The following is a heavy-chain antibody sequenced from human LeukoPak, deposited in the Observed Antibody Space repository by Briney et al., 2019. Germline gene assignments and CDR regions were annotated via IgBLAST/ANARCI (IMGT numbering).Heavy chain of an antibody. CDR2: IYYSGST. D-gene: IGHD3-3*01. Sequence: SETLSLTCTVSGGPISSYYWSWLRQPPGKGLEWIGYIYYSGSTNYNPSLKSRVTISVDTSKNQFSLKLSSVTAADTAVYYCARVYYDFWSGYIQSWFDPWGQGTLVTVSS. V-gene: IGHV4-59*01. J-gene: IGHJ5*02. CDR3: ARVYYDFWSGYIQSWFDP. CDR1: GGPISSYY.